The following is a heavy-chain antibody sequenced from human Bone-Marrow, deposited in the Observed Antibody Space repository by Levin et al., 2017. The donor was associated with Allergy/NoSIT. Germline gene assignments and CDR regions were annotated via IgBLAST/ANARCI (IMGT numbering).Heavy chain of an antibody. D-gene: IGHD2-15*01. CDR3: TQEVVVVAATPGYYDYYMDV. CDR2: IKSKTDGGTT. CDR1: GFTFSNAW. J-gene: IGHJ6*03. V-gene: IGHV3-15*01. Sequence: KAGESLKISCAASGFTFSNAWMSWVRQAPGKGLEWVGRIKSKTDGGTTDYAAPVKGRFTISRDDSKNTLYLQMNSLKTEDTAVYYCTQEVVVVAATPGYYDYYMDVWGKGTTVTVSS.